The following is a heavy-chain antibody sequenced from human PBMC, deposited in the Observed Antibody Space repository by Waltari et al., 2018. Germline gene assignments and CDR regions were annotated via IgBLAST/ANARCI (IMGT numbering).Heavy chain of an antibody. J-gene: IGHJ4*02. Sequence: QVQLVESGGGVVQPGRSLRLSCAASGFTFSSYAMHWVCQAPGKVLEWVAVISYDGSNKYYADSVKGRFTISRDNSKNTLYLQMNSLRAEDTAVYYCARDGLWFGSDYWGQGTLVTVSS. CDR1: GFTFSSYA. CDR3: ARDGLWFGSDY. CDR2: ISYDGSNK. V-gene: IGHV3-30-3*01. D-gene: IGHD3-10*01.